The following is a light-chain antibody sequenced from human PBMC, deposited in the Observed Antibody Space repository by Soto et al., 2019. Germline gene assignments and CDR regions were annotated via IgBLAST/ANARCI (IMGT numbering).Light chain of an antibody. CDR1: QSVSSSY. J-gene: IGKJ2*01. Sequence: EIVLTQSPGTLSLSPGERATLSCRASQSVSSSYLAWYQQKPGQAPRLLIYDASSRATGIPARFSGSGFGTDFTLTISSLESEDSAVYYCQQRSYWPPYTSGQGTKVDIK. CDR2: DAS. V-gene: IGKV3D-20*02. CDR3: QQRSYWPPYT.